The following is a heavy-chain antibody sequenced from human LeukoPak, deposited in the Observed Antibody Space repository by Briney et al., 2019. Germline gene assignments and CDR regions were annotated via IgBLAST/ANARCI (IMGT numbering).Heavy chain of an antibody. CDR2: IYYSGST. J-gene: IGHJ4*02. CDR1: GGSISSHY. V-gene: IGHV4-59*11. D-gene: IGHD6-19*01. CDR3: AREDSSGWLDY. Sequence: SETLSLTCTVSGGSISSHYWSWIRQPPGKGLEWIGYIYYSGSTNYNPSLKSRVTISVDASKNQFSLKLSSVTAADTAVYYCAREDSSGWLDYWGQGTLVTVSS.